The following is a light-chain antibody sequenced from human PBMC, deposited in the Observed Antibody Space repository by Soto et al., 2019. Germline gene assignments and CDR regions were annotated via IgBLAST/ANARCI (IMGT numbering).Light chain of an antibody. CDR1: QSISNY. CDR3: QQRTNWPPWT. Sequence: EIVLTQSPATLSLSPGERATLSCRASQSISNYLAWYQQKPGQAPRLLIYDTSNRATGIPARFSGSGSGTDFTLTISSLEPEDFAVYYCQQRTNWPPWTFGQGTKVEIK. CDR2: DTS. V-gene: IGKV3-11*01. J-gene: IGKJ1*01.